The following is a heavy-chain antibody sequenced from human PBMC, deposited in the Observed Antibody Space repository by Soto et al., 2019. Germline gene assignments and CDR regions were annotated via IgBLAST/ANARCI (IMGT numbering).Heavy chain of an antibody. D-gene: IGHD6-19*01. CDR1: GFTFSSYA. CDR2: ISYDGSNK. J-gene: IGHJ4*02. Sequence: LRLSCAASGFTFSSYAMHWVRQAPGKGLEWVAVISYDGSNKYYADSVKGRFTISRDNSKNTLYLQMNSLRAEDTAVYYCARDQYSSGWYTDYWGQGTLVTVSS. CDR3: ARDQYSSGWYTDY. V-gene: IGHV3-30-3*01.